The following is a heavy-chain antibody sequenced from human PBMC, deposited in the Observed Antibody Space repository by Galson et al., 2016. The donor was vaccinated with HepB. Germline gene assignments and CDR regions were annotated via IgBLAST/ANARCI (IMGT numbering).Heavy chain of an antibody. CDR1: GYTFTDYW. CDR2: MYPDDSDT. V-gene: IGHV5-51*01. Sequence: QSGADVKKPGESLKISCQGSGYTFTDYWIGWVRQMPWKGLAWMGIMYPDDSDTSYSPSFQGQVTFSADKSISTAYLQWSSLKASDTATYYCARRRDGMDVWGQGTTVIVSS. CDR3: ARRRDGMDV. J-gene: IGHJ6*01.